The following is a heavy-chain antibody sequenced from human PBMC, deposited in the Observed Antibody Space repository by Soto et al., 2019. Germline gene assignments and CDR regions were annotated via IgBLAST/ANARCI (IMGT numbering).Heavy chain of an antibody. J-gene: IGHJ6*02. CDR2: ISSGSRYI. V-gene: IGHV3-21*01. Sequence: PGGSLRLSCAASEFTFNIYGMHWVRQAPDKGLEWVAVISSGSRYIYYADSVKGRFTISRDNAKNSLYLQMNSLRAEDTAVYYCAREFFNWNYGGYYYYYGMDVWGQGTTVTVSS. D-gene: IGHD1-7*01. CDR1: EFTFNIYG. CDR3: AREFFNWNYGGYYYYYGMDV.